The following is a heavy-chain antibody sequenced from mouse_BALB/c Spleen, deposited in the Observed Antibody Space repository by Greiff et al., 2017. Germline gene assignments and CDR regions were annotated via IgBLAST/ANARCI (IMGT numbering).Heavy chain of an antibody. D-gene: IGHD1-2*01. J-gene: IGHJ2*01. CDR1: GYSFTGYF. CDR2: INPYNGDT. Sequence: EVKLVESGPELVKPGASVKISCKASGYSFTGYFMNWVMQSHGKSLEWIGRINPYNGDTFYNQKFKGKATLTVDKSSSTAHMELRSLASEDSAVYYCARDGATAFDYWGQGTTLTVSS. V-gene: IGHV1-20*02. CDR3: ARDGATAFDY.